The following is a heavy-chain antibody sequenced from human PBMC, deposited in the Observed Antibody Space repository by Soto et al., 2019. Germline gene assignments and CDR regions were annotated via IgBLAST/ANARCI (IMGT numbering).Heavy chain of an antibody. Sequence: PETLSLTCSVSGGSISGSYWSWIRQSPGKGLEWLGYVYYTGSTNYSPSLRSRVSISVDTSKNEFSLRLSSVTAADTAVYFCARSVAVPGAHIDYWGQGTQVTVSS. J-gene: IGHJ4*02. V-gene: IGHV4-59*01. CDR2: VYYTGST. D-gene: IGHD6-19*01. CDR1: GGSISGSY. CDR3: ARSVAVPGAHIDY.